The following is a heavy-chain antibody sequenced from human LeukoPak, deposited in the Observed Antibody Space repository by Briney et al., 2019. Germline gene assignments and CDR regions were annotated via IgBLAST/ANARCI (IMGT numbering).Heavy chain of an antibody. V-gene: IGHV3-7*01. CDR3: ARASRERYCSGGSCYSHYYYYYYMDV. CDR2: IKRDGSEK. Sequence: PGGSLRLSCAASGFTFSSYWMSWVRQAPGKGLEWVANIKRDGSEKYYVDSVKGRFTISRDNAKNSLYLQMNSLRAEDTAVYYCARASRERYCSGGSCYSHYYYYYYMDVWGKGTTVTVSS. CDR1: GFTFSSYW. J-gene: IGHJ6*03. D-gene: IGHD2-15*01.